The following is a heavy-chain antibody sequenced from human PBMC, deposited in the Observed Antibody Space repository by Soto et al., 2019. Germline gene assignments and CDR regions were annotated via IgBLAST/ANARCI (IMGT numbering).Heavy chain of an antibody. D-gene: IGHD3-10*01. V-gene: IGHV3-30*09. CDR3: ARGDGDYYFYGIDV. J-gene: IGHJ6*02. CDR1: GFTLSNYA. CDR2: ISYAGTNK. Sequence: QVQLVESGGGVVQPGRSLRLSCAASGFTLSNYAMHWVRQAPGKGLEWVTVISYAGTNKYYADSVKGRFAISRDISENTVYLQMNSLRAEDTSVYYCARGDGDYYFYGIDVWGQGTTVTVSS.